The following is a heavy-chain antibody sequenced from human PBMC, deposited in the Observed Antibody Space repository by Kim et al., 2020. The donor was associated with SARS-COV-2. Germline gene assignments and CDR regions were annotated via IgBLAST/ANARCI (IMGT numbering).Heavy chain of an antibody. J-gene: IGHJ4*02. CDR1: GFTFSSYA. CDR3: ARETSTVATPGIDY. Sequence: GGSLRLSCAASGFTFSSYAMSWVRQAPGKGLEWVSAISGSGSRTYYAESVKGRFTVSREKSKNTLYLQMNSLRVEDTAVYYCARETSTVATPGIDYWGQGILVTVSS. CDR2: ISGSGSRT. D-gene: IGHD4-17*01. V-gene: IGHV3-23*01.